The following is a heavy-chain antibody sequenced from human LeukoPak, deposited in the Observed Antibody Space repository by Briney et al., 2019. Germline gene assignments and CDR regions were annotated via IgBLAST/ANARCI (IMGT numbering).Heavy chain of an antibody. J-gene: IGHJ4*02. V-gene: IGHV1-69*02. CDR2: IFPILGIA. Sequence: GASVKVSFKSSGGTFSSYTISWVRQAPGQGLEWIGRIFPILGIANYAQKFQGTVTITADKSTSTPYMQLSSLRSEDTAVYYCAKSSGQDYWGQGTLVTVSS. D-gene: IGHD6-19*01. CDR1: GGTFSSYT. CDR3: AKSSGQDY.